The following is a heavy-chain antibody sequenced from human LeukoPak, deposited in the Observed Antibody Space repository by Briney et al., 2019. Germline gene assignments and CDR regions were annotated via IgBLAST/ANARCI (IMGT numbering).Heavy chain of an antibody. CDR1: GGSISSSNYY. D-gene: IGHD1-26*01. J-gene: IGHJ4*02. V-gene: IGHV4-39*02. CDR3: ARDGVGATHY. Sequence: PSQTLSLTCTVSGGSISSSNYYWGWIRQPPGKGLEWIGSMYYSGSSYYNPTLDSRVTISVDTSKNQFSLKLTSVTAADTAVYYCARDGVGATHYWGQGTLVTVSS. CDR2: MYYSGSS.